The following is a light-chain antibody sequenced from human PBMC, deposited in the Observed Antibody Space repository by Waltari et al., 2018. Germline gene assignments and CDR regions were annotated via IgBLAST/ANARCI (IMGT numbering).Light chain of an antibody. CDR1: KGVSKY. Sequence: VLTQSPGTLSLSPGERATISCRTSKGVSKYLAWYQQEPGKGPSLLIYAASTRATGVPDRFSGSGCGTDFSLTISRLEPEDIAVYFCQNHERLPATFGQGTRVEIK. V-gene: IGKV3-20*01. J-gene: IGKJ1*01. CDR3: QNHERLPAT. CDR2: AAS.